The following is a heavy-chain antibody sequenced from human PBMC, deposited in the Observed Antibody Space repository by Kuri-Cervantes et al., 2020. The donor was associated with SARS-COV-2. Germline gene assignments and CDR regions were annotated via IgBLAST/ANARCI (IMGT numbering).Heavy chain of an antibody. CDR3: ARDFLYCSSTSCYFGWFDP. CDR1: GFTFSSYG. Sequence: GGSLRLSCAASGFTFSSYGMHWVRQAPGKGLEWVSAISGSGGSTYYADSVKGRFTISRDNAKNSLYLQMNSLRAEDTAVYYCARDFLYCSSTSCYFGWFDPWGQGTLVTVSS. V-gene: IGHV3-48*01. D-gene: IGHD2-2*01. CDR2: ISGSGGST. J-gene: IGHJ5*02.